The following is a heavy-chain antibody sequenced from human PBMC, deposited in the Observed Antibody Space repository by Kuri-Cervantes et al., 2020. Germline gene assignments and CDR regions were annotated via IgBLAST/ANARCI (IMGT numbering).Heavy chain of an antibody. J-gene: IGHJ4*02. CDR3: AKDKEDRVFDY. Sequence: GESLKISCAASGFTFSSYWMSWVRQAPGKGLEWVSSISSSSSYIYYADSVKGRFTISRDNAKNSLYLQMNSLRAEDTAVYYCAKDKEDRVFDYWGQGTLVTVSS. CDR1: GFTFSSYW. CDR2: ISSSSSYI. V-gene: IGHV3-21*01.